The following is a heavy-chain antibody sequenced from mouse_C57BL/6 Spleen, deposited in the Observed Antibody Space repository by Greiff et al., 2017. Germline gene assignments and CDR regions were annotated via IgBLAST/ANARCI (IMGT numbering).Heavy chain of an antibody. CDR2: IYPGDGDT. J-gene: IGHJ2*01. D-gene: IGHD2-4*01. CDR1: GYAFSSYW. V-gene: IGHV1-80*01. CDR3: AREGYDYDGAGCGY. Sequence: VQLQQSGAELVKPGASVKISCKASGYAFSSYWMNWVKQRPGKGLEWIGQIYPGDGDTNYNGKFKGKATLTADKSSSTAYMQLSSLTSEDSAVYFCAREGYDYDGAGCGYWGQGTTRTVSS.